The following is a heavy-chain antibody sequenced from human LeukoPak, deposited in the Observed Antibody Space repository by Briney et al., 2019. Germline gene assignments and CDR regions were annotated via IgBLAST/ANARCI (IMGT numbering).Heavy chain of an antibody. CDR1: GFIFSDYY. CDR2: ISGSGSFM. CDR3: VRPRTFHSGDYAFNA. D-gene: IGHD4-17*01. J-gene: IGHJ4*02. Sequence: PGGSLRLSCAASGFIFSDYYMAWVRQAPGKGLEWVSSISGSGSFMYYADSVKGRFTISRDNAKNSVYLHMNSLRAEDTAVFYCVRPRTFHSGDYAFNAWGQGTLVAVSS. V-gene: IGHV3-11*04.